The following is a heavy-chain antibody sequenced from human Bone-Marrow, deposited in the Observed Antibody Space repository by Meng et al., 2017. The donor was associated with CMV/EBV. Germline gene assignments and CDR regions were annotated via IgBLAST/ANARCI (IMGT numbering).Heavy chain of an antibody. J-gene: IGHJ4*02. D-gene: IGHD4-11*01. CDR3: ARGVVHDYSNRQWDIDQ. Sequence: SVKVSCKASGGTFSSYAISWVRQAPGQGLEWMGGIIPILGIANYAQKFQGRVTITADKSTSTAYMELSSLRSEDTALYFCARGVVHDYSNRQWDIDQWGQGTLVTVSS. V-gene: IGHV1-69*10. CDR2: IIPILGIA. CDR1: GGTFSSYA.